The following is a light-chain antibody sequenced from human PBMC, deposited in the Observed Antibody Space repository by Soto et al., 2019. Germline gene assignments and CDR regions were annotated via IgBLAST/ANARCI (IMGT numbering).Light chain of an antibody. Sequence: QSALTQPPSASGSPGQSVTISCTGTSSDVGGYKYVSWYQQHPGKAPKLMIFEVNKRPSGVPDRFSGSKSGNTASLTVSGLQAEDEVDYYCSSYAGINNLGVFGTGTKVTVL. J-gene: IGLJ1*01. CDR2: EVN. CDR3: SSYAGINNLGV. V-gene: IGLV2-8*01. CDR1: SSDVGGYKY.